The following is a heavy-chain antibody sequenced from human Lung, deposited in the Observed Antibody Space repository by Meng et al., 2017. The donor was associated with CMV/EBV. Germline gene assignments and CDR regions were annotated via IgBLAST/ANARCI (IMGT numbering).Heavy chain of an antibody. V-gene: IGHV3-21*01. CDR2: ISSSSSYI. J-gene: IGHJ4*02. CDR3: ARYYDFWSGYQVANYYFAY. D-gene: IGHD3-3*01. Sequence: GGSLRLXCAASGFTFSSYSMNWVRQAPGKGLEWVSSISSSSSYIYYADSVKGRFTISRDNAKNSLYLQMNSLRAEDTAVYYCARYYDFWSGYQVANYYFAYWGQG. CDR1: GFTFSSYS.